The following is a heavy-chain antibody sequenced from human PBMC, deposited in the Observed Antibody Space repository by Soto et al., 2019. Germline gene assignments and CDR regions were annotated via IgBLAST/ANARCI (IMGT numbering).Heavy chain of an antibody. CDR3: ASLQAAAGALPHSYYYYYGMDV. D-gene: IGHD6-13*01. J-gene: IGHJ6*02. V-gene: IGHV4-39*01. Sequence: TSETLSLTCTVSGGSISSGGYYWSWIRQPPGKGLEWIGSIYYSGSTYYNPSLKSRVTISVDTSKNQFSLKLSSVTAADTAVYYCASLQAAAGALPHSYYYYYGMDVWGQGTTVTVSS. CDR2: IYYSGST. CDR1: GGSISSGGYY.